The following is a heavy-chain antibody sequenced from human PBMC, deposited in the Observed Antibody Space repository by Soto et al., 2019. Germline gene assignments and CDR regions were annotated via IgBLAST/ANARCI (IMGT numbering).Heavy chain of an antibody. J-gene: IGHJ6*02. V-gene: IGHV1-18*01. CDR2: ISAYNGNT. CDR1: GYTFTSYG. D-gene: IGHD6-13*01. Sequence: QVQLVQSGAEVKKPGASVKVSCKASGYTFTSYGISWVRQAPGQGLEWMGWISAYNGNTNYAQKLQGRVTMTTDTSTSTACMELRSLRSDDTAVYYCAWTRIAAAGYYGMDVWGQGTTVTVSS. CDR3: AWTRIAAAGYYGMDV.